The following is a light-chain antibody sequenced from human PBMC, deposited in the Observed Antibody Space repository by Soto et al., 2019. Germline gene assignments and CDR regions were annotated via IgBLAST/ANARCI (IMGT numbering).Light chain of an antibody. CDR3: QQYNYYSRT. V-gene: IGKV1-5*01. Sequence: DLQITQSPSSLSSSVRERVTITCRASQTISNYLNWYQQQPGKAPKLLIYDASSLESGVPSRFSGSGSGTEFTLTISSLQPDDFATYYCQQYNYYSRTFGQGTKVDIK. CDR1: QTISNY. CDR2: DAS. J-gene: IGKJ1*01.